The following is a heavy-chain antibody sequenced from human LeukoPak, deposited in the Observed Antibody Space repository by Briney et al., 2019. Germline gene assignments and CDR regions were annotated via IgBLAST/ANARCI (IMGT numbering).Heavy chain of an antibody. V-gene: IGHV3-74*01. D-gene: IGHD2-15*01. CDR3: ARDRHCSGGSCYGYAFDI. Sequence: GGSLRLSCAASGFTFSSYWMHWVRQAPGKGLVWVSRINSDGSSTSYADSVKGRFTISRDNAKNTLYLQMNSLRAEDTAVYYCARDRHCSGGSCYGYAFDIWGQGTMVTVSS. J-gene: IGHJ3*02. CDR1: GFTFSSYW. CDR2: INSDGSST.